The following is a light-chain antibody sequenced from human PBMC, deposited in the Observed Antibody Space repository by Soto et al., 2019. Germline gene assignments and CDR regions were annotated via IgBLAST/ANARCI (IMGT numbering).Light chain of an antibody. V-gene: IGKV3-15*01. CDR3: QQYNDWPPIT. CDR2: GAS. CDR1: QSVSSD. J-gene: IGKJ3*01. Sequence: EVVMTQSPATLSLSPGERANLSCRASQSVSSDLAWYQQKPGQAPRLLIYGASTRATDIPARFSGGGSGTEFTLTISSLQSEDFAIYYCQQYNDWPPITFGPGTRVDFK.